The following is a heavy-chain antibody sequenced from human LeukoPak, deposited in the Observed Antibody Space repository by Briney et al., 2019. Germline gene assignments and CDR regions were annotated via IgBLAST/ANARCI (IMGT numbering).Heavy chain of an antibody. CDR2: ISYDGSNK. Sequence: GGSLRLSCAASGFTFSSYAMYWVRQAPGKGLEWVAVISYDGSNKYYADSVKGRFTISRDNSKNTLYLQMNSLGGEDTAVYYCAREDFWGQGTLVTVSS. J-gene: IGHJ4*02. CDR3: AREDF. CDR1: GFTFSSYA. V-gene: IGHV3-30-3*01.